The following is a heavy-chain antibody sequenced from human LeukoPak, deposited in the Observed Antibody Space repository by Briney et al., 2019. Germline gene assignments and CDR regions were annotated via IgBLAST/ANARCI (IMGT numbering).Heavy chain of an antibody. CDR2: VFYTGIT. V-gene: IGHV4-59*03. D-gene: IGHD5-12*01. CDR3: AALFTAYDPFDY. CDR1: GDSTSRYY. Sequence: SETLSLTCTVSGDSTSRYYWSWIRQPPGQGLEFIGYVFYTGITNYSPSLKSRVTISVDSSKNQISLRLRSVTAADTAVYYCAALFTAYDPFDYWGPGILVTVSS. J-gene: IGHJ4*02.